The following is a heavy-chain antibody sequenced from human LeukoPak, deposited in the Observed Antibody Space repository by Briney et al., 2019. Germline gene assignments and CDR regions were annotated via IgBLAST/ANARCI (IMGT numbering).Heavy chain of an antibody. CDR3: ARGSTTAQRKDAFDI. V-gene: IGHV3-21*01. Sequence: GGSLRLSCAASGFTFSSYSMNWVRQAPGKGLEWVSSISSNSAYIYYSDSIKGRFTISRDNAKNSLYLQMNSLGAEDMALYYCARGSTTAQRKDAFDIWGQGTMVTVSS. CDR2: ISSNSAYI. CDR1: GFTFSSYS. D-gene: IGHD4-17*01. J-gene: IGHJ3*02.